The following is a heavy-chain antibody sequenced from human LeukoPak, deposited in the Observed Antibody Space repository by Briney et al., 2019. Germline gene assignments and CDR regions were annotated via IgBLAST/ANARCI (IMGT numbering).Heavy chain of an antibody. Sequence: SETLSLTCTVSGGSISSYYWSWIRQPPGKGLGWIGYIYYSGSTNYNPSLKSRVTISVDTSKNQFSLKLSSVTAADTAVYYCARSGSDDAFDIWGQGTMVTVSS. CDR1: GGSISSYY. D-gene: IGHD3-10*01. CDR2: IYYSGST. CDR3: ARSGSDDAFDI. V-gene: IGHV4-59*08. J-gene: IGHJ3*02.